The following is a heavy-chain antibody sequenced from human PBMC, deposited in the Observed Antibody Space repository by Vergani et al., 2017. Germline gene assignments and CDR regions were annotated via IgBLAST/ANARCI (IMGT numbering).Heavy chain of an antibody. V-gene: IGHV4-59*01. CDR3: ARDRIRGMDV. J-gene: IGHJ6*02. Sequence: QVQLQESGPGLVKPSETLSLICTVSGGSISSYYWSWIRQPPGKGLEWIGYIYYSGSTNYNPSLKSRVTISVDTSKNQFSLKLSSVTAADTAVYYCARDRIRGMDVWGQGTTVTVSS. CDR2: IYYSGST. D-gene: IGHD2-21*01. CDR1: GGSISSYY.